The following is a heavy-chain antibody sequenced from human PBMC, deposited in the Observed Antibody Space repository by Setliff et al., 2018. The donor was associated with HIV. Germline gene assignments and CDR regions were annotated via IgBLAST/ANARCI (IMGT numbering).Heavy chain of an antibody. CDR2: ISPNRGAT. J-gene: IGHJ5*02. Sequence: APVKASCKASGYTFSDYYIHWVRQAPGQGLEWMGWISPNRGATNFAQKFLGRVTMTRDTSISTAYLELSSLTSDDTAVYYCARVLAGLNWFDPWDQGTLVTVSS. CDR1: GYTFSDYY. V-gene: IGHV1-2*02. CDR3: ARVLAGLNWFDP. D-gene: IGHD2-15*01.